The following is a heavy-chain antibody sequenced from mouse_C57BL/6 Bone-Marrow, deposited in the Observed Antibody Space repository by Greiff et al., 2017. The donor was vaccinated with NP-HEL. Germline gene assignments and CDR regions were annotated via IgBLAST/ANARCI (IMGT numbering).Heavy chain of an antibody. CDR1: GFTFSSYT. CDR3: ARHRGNYFDY. CDR2: ISGGGGNT. Sequence: DVKLVESGGGLVKPGGSLKLSCAASGFTFSSYTMSWVRQTPEKRLEWVATISGGGGNTYYPDSVKGRFTISRDNAKNTLYLQMSSLRSEDTALYYCARHRGNYFDYWGQGTTLTVSS. V-gene: IGHV5-9*01. J-gene: IGHJ2*01. D-gene: IGHD2-14*01.